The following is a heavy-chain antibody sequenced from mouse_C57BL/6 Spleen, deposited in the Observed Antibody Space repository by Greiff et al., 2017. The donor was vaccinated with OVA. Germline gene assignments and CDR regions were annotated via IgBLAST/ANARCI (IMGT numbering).Heavy chain of an antibody. V-gene: IGHV5-4*01. CDR2: ISDGGSYT. CDR3: ARGNDGYYGFDY. D-gene: IGHD2-3*01. J-gene: IGHJ2*01. Sequence: EVQGVESGGGLVKPGGSLKLSCAASGFTFSSYAMSWVRQTPEKRLEWVATISDGGSYTYYPDNVKGRFTISRDNAKNNLYLQMSHLKSEDTAMYYCARGNDGYYGFDYWGQGTTLTVSS. CDR1: GFTFSSYA.